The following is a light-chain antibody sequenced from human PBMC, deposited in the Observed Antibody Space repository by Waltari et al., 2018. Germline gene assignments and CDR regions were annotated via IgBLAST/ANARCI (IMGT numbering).Light chain of an antibody. CDR1: SSDVGSDYNY. J-gene: IGLJ1*01. CDR3: SSYAGSNTDV. CDR2: EVS. Sequence: QSALTQPPSASGSPGQSLPISCTGTSSDVGSDYNYVSWYQQHPGKAPKRIIHEVSKRPSGVPDRFSGSKSGNTASLTVSGLQAEDEADYYCSSYAGSNTDVFGTGTRVTV. V-gene: IGLV2-8*01.